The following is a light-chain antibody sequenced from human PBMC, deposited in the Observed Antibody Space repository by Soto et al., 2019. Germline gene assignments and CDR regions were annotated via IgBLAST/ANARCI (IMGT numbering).Light chain of an antibody. Sequence: IQLTHSQYCLSVARIERGAIXSLATQDIGTYLAWYQQIPGKAPKLLIYDASTLQTGVPSRFSGSGSGTDFTLTISYLQSEDFGTYYCQQFYNYPRTFGQGTKVDI. CDR3: QQFYNYPRT. J-gene: IGKJ1*01. V-gene: IGKV1-8*01. CDR1: QDIGTY. CDR2: DAS.